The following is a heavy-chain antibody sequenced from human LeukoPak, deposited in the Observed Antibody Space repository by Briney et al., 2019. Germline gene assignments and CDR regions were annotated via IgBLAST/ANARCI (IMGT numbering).Heavy chain of an antibody. J-gene: IGHJ4*02. D-gene: IGHD1-26*01. V-gene: IGHV1-46*01. CDR3: ARGGVGGNSVSFYYFDY. CDR1: GYTFSNYY. CDR2: INPSVDSA. Sequence: RASVKVSCQASGYTFSNYYMHWVRQAPGQDLEWMGVINPSVDSASYAQKFQDRVTMTSDTSTSTVYMDLSSLRSEDTAVYYCARGGVGGNSVSFYYFDYWGQGTLVTVSS.